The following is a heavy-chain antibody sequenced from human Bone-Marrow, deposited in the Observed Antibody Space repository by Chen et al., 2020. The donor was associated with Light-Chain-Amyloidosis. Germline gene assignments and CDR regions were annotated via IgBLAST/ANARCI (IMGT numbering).Heavy chain of an antibody. Sequence: IGWVRQMPGKGLEWMGVIYPDDSDARYSPSFEGQVTISADKSITTAYLQWRSLKASDTAMYYCARRRDGYNFDYWGQGTLVTASS. D-gene: IGHD5-12*01. V-gene: IGHV5-51*01. J-gene: IGHJ4*02. CDR3: ARRRDGYNFDY. CDR2: IYPDDSDA.